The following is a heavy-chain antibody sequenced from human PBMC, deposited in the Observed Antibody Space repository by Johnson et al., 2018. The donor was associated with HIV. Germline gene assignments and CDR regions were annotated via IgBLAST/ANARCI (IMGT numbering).Heavy chain of an antibody. D-gene: IGHD3-3*01. Sequence: QVQLVESGGGLVQPGGSLRLSCAASGFTFSSYWMHWVRQAPGKGLVWVAVISYDGSNKYYPNSLKGRFTISRDNSKNTLYLQMNSLTAEDTAVYYCAKDSEVSGYQPDAFDIWGQGTMVTVSS. CDR3: AKDSEVSGYQPDAFDI. V-gene: IGHV3-30*18. CDR2: ISYDGSNK. CDR1: GFTFSSYW. J-gene: IGHJ3*02.